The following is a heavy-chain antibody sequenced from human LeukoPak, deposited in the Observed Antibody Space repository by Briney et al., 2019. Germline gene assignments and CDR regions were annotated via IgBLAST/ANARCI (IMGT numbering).Heavy chain of an antibody. D-gene: IGHD3-3*01. CDR1: GGSVTSTNW. Sequence: SGTLSLTCDVSGGSVTSTNWWTWVRQPPGKGLEWIGVVHLDGRTNYNPSLKSRLIMSVDLPENHISLRLTSVTAADTAVYYCAREGGFYRPLDYSGQGTLVTVSS. V-gene: IGHV4-4*02. CDR3: AREGGFYRPLDY. J-gene: IGHJ4*02. CDR2: VHLDGRT.